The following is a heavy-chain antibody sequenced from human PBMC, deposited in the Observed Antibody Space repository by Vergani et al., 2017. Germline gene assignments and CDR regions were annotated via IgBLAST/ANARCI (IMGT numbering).Heavy chain of an antibody. V-gene: IGHV4-4*07. Sequence: QVQLQESGPGLVKPSETLSLTCTVSGGSISRYYWSWIRQPAGKGLEWIGRIYTSGSTNYNPSLKSRVTMSVDTSKNQFSLKLSSVTAADTAVYYCARADMITFGGVIVHDAFDIWGQGTMVTVSS. J-gene: IGHJ3*02. CDR1: GGSISRYY. CDR3: ARADMITFGGVIVHDAFDI. D-gene: IGHD3-16*02. CDR2: IYTSGST.